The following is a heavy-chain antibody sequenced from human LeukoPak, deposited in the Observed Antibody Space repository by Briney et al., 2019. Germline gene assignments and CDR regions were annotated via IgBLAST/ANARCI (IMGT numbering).Heavy chain of an antibody. J-gene: IGHJ4*02. V-gene: IGHV3-7*01. CDR2: IKQDGSIQ. Sequence: GGSLRLSCTASGFTFSSFCMAWVRQAPGKGLEWVGNIKQDGSIQYYGDSVKGRFTISRDNAKNLLYLQMNNLRAEDTALYHCATSYDSSGCDWGQGTLVTVSS. CDR3: ATSYDSSGCD. D-gene: IGHD3-22*01. CDR1: GFTFSSFC.